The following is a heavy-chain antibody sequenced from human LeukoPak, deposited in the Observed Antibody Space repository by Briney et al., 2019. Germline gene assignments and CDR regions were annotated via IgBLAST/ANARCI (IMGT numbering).Heavy chain of an antibody. CDR3: ARLKARDAFDI. CDR1: GGSIGSYS. Sequence: SETLSLTCTVSGGSIGSYSWNWIRQSPGTGLEWIGYVYYSGSTMYNPSLRSRVTISVDTSRNQFSLKLSSVTAADTAVYYCARLKARDAFDIWGQGTMVTVSS. CDR2: VYYSGST. J-gene: IGHJ3*02. V-gene: IGHV4-59*08.